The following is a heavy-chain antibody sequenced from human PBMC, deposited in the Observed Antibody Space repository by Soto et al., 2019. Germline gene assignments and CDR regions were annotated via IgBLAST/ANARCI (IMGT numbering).Heavy chain of an antibody. J-gene: IGHJ6*02. CDR2: IWYDGSNK. V-gene: IGHV3-33*01. D-gene: IGHD6-6*01. CDR3: ARDRIADRAFYYYGMDA. CDR1: GFTFSSYG. Sequence: GGSLSLSCAASGFTFSSYGMHWVRQAPGKGLEWVAVIWYDGSNKYYADSVKGRFTISRDNSKNTLYLQMNSLRAEDTAVYYCARDRIADRAFYYYGMDAWGQGTTVTVSS.